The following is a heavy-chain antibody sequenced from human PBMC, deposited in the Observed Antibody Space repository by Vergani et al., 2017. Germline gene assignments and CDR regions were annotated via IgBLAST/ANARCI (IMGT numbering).Heavy chain of an antibody. J-gene: IGHJ4*02. V-gene: IGHV3-30-3*01. CDR3: ARDQREGQWLNFDY. CDR2: ISYDGSNK. D-gene: IGHD6-19*01. CDR1: GFSFSNYF. Sequence: QVQLVESGGGVVQPGRSLRLSCAASGFSFSNYFMHWVRQAPGKGLEWVAGISYDGSNKYYADSVKGRFTISRDNSKNTLFLQMNSVRPEDTAVFYCARDQREGQWLNFDYWGQGTLVTVSS.